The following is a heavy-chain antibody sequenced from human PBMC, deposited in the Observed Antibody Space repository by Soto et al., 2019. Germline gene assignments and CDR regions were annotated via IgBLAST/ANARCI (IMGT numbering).Heavy chain of an antibody. J-gene: IGHJ4*02. D-gene: IGHD1-26*01. CDR1: GGSITSGGHY. CDR2: IYDNGGT. CDR3: VKDRWVDY. V-gene: IGHV4-61*08. Sequence: PSETLSLTCSVSGGSITSGGHYWSWVRQLPGKGLEWIGYIYDNGGTDSTPSLKSRVTISRDNSKSTLYLQMSSLRPEDTAVYYCVKDRWVDYWGQGALVTVSS.